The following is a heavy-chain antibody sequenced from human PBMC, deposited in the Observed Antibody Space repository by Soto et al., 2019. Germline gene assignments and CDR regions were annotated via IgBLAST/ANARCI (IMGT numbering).Heavy chain of an antibody. Sequence: GGSLRLSCAASGFTFSNYAMSLVRQAPGKGLEWVSTFSDGGVNTFYADSVKGRFTISRDHSKNTVYLHMNGLRAEDTAVYYCAKHKSATYHGGFDYGRERTLVTVSS. CDR3: AKHKSATYHGGFDY. J-gene: IGHJ4*02. CDR1: GFTFSNYA. V-gene: IGHV3-23*01. D-gene: IGHD2-2*01. CDR2: FSDGGVNT.